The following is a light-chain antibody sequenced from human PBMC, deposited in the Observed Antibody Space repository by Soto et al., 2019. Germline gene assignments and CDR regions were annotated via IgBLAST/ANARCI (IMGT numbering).Light chain of an antibody. CDR1: QTISSW. CDR2: KAS. V-gene: IGKV1-5*03. J-gene: IGKJ1*01. CDR3: QQYPSFSRT. Sequence: DIQMTQSPSTLSGSVGDRVTITCRASQTISSWLAWYQQKPGKAPKLLIYKASTLKSGVPSRFSGSGSGTEFTLTISSLQPDDFATYYCQQYPSFSRTFGQGTKVDIK.